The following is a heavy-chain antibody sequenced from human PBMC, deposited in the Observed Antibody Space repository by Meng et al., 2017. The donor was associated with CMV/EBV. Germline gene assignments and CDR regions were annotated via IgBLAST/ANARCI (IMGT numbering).Heavy chain of an antibody. CDR2: IYHSGST. CDR1: GYSISSGYY. D-gene: IGHD6-13*01. CDR3: ARVATGYSSSWAYGGMDV. V-gene: IGHV4-38-2*02. J-gene: IGHJ6*02. Sequence: ESLRLSCTVSGYSISSGYYWGWIRQPPGKGLEWIGSIYHSGSTYYNPSLKSRVTISVDTSKNQFSLKLSSVTAADTAVYYCARVATGYSSSWAYGGMDVWGQGTTVTVSS.